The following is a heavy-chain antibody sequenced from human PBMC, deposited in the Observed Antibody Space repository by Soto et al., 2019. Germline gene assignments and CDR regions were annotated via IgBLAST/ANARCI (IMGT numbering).Heavy chain of an antibody. J-gene: IGHJ4*02. CDR2: ISAYNGTR. D-gene: IGHD5-12*01. Sequence: ASVKVSCKASGYIFISYGMTWVRQAPGQGLEWMGWISAYNGTRNYAQKFQGRVIMTTDPATSTAYMELRSLPSDDTAIYYCTRATTLTTDWGQGTLVTVSS. CDR3: TRATTLTTD. CDR1: GYIFISYG. V-gene: IGHV1-18*01.